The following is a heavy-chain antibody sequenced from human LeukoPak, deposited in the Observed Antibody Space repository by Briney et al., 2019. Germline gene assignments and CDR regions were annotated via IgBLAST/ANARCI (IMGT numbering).Heavy chain of an antibody. J-gene: IGHJ4*02. Sequence: PSETLSLTCTVSGGSISSYYWSWIRQPPGKGLEWIGYIYYSGSTNYNPSLKSRVTISVDTSKNQFSLKLSSVTAADTAVYYCARAWSFGSLDYWGQGTLVTVSS. V-gene: IGHV4-59*01. CDR1: GGSISSYY. CDR2: IYYSGST. D-gene: IGHD3-16*01. CDR3: ARAWSFGSLDY.